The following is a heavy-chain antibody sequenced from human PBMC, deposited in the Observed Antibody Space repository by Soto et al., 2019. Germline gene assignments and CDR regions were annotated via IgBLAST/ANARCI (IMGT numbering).Heavy chain of an antibody. CDR3: SRRDSRSYPHYYYYGMDV. V-gene: IGHV5-51*01. D-gene: IGHD1-26*01. CDR2: IYPGDSDA. CDR1: GYNFSNYR. J-gene: IGHJ6*02. Sequence: PGESLKISCKGSGYNFSNYRIVWVRQMSGKGLEWMGIIYPGDSDATYSPSFQSQVIILADKSISTAYLLWSSLMAADTAMFYYSRRDSRSYPHYYYYGMDVWGQGTTVTVSS.